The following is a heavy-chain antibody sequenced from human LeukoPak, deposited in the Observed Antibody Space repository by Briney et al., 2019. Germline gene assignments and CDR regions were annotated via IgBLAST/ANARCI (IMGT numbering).Heavy chain of an antibody. D-gene: IGHD7-27*01. CDR3: ARVPTLGIYYYYHYMDV. J-gene: IGHJ6*03. V-gene: IGHV1-8*03. CDR1: GYTFNSYG. CDR2: MNPNTGNT. Sequence: ASVKVSCKASGYTFNSYGISWVRQATGQGLEWMGWMNPNTGNTGYAQKLQGRITFTRDISINTAYMELSSLRSDDTAVYYCARVPTLGIYYYYHYMDVWGKGTTVTVSS.